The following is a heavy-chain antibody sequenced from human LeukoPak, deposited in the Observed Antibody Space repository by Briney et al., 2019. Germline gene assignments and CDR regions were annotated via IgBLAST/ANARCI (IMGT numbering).Heavy chain of an antibody. CDR3: ARGSYYDAGEGRTFWFFDY. Sequence: GGSLRLSCAASGFTCSSYWMSWVRQAPGKGLEWVANIKQDGSEKYYVDSVKGRFTISRDNAKNSLYLQMNSLRAEDTAVYYCARGSYYDAGEGRTFWFFDYWGQGTLVTVSS. CDR2: IKQDGSEK. D-gene: IGHD3-22*01. CDR1: GFTCSSYW. V-gene: IGHV3-7*01. J-gene: IGHJ4*02.